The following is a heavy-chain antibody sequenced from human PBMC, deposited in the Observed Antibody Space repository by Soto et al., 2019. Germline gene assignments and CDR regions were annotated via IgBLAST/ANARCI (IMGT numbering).Heavy chain of an antibody. Sequence: QLHLVQSGAVVKKPGASVTVSCSASGYPVTAYYMHWVRQAPGRGLEWMRGINPATGAAKYTQTLQGRVTMTRDTSTGTVFMELSGLTSEDTSVFYCARGGGVGVAGSAAFDMWGQGTLVTVSS. D-gene: IGHD3-3*01. CDR1: GYPVTAYY. CDR3: ARGGGVGVAGSAAFDM. J-gene: IGHJ3*02. V-gene: IGHV1-2*02. CDR2: INPATGAA.